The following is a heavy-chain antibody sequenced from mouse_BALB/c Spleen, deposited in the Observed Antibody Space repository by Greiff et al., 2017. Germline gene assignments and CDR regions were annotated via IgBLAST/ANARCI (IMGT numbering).Heavy chain of an antibody. CDR1: GFTFSSYG. Sequence: EVKLMESGGDLVKPGGSLKLSCAASGFTFSSYGMSWVRQTPDKRLEWVATISSGGSYTYYPDSVKGRFTISRDNAKNTLYLQMSSLKSEDTAMYYCARYYYGSGGYWGQGTTLTVSS. D-gene: IGHD1-1*01. CDR2: ISSGGSYT. V-gene: IGHV5-6*01. CDR3: ARYYYGSGGY. J-gene: IGHJ2*01.